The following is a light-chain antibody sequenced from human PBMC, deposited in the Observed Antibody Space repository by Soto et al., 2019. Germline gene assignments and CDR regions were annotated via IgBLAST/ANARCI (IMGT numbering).Light chain of an antibody. CDR2: GNS. J-gene: IGLJ1*01. CDR3: QSYDSSLSGCYV. CDR1: SSNIGSNY. Sequence: QSVLTQPPSASGTPGQRVTISCSGSSSNIGSNYVHWYQQLPGTAPKLLIYGNSNRPSGVPDRFSGSKSGTSASLAITGLQAEDEADYYCQSYDSSLSGCYVFGTGTKLTVL. V-gene: IGLV1-40*01.